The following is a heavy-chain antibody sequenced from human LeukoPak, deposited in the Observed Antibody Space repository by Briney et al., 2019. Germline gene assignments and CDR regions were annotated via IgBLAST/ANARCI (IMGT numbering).Heavy chain of an antibody. Sequence: GGSLRLSCAASGFTFSSYWMSWVRQAPGKGLEWVANIKQDGSEKYYVDSVKGRFTIPRDNAKNSLYLQMNSLRAEDTAVYYCARVEGYCSSTSCRPNYFDLWGRGTLVTVSS. V-gene: IGHV3-7*01. CDR2: IKQDGSEK. CDR3: ARVEGYCSSTSCRPNYFDL. CDR1: GFTFSSYW. D-gene: IGHD2-2*01. J-gene: IGHJ2*01.